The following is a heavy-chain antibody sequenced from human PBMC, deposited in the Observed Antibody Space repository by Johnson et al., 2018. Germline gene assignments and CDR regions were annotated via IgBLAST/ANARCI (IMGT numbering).Heavy chain of an antibody. CDR2: ISSSSSTI. CDR1: GFTFSSYS. V-gene: IGHV3-48*01. D-gene: IGHD3-22*01. CDR3: ARDQTYYYYSSGYSTTTDYYYYYMDV. Sequence: VQLVQSGGGLVQPGGSLRLSCAASGFTFSSYSMNWVRQAPGKGLEWVSYISSSSSTIYYADSVKGRFNISRDNAKNSLYLQMNSLRAEETAVYYCARDQTYYYYSSGYSTTTDYYYYYMDVWGKGTTVTVSS. J-gene: IGHJ6*03.